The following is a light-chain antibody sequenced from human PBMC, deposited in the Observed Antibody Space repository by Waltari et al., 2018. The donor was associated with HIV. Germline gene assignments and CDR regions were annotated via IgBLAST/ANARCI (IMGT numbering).Light chain of an antibody. CDR1: QTINNNF. J-gene: IGKJ2*01. Sequence: EIVLTQSPGTLSLSPGETATLSCRASQTINNNFFAWYQQSSGQAPRRLIYGVSSRATGIPDRFRASGSGTDFTLTIGRLEPEDFAVYYCQHYGGSPLYTFGQGTKLEIK. CDR2: GVS. CDR3: QHYGGSPLYT. V-gene: IGKV3-20*01.